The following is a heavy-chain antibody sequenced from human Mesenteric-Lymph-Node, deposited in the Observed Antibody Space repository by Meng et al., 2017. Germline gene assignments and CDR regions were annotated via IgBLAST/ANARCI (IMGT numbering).Heavy chain of an antibody. CDR3: ARDDGHNCTNGVCPPYYYGMDV. D-gene: IGHD2-8*01. V-gene: IGHV6-1*01. Sequence: LRLSCAISGDSVSSNSAAWNWIRQSPSRGLEWLGRTYYRSKWYNDYAVSVKSRITINPDTSKNQFSLKLSSVTAADTAVYYCARDDGHNCTNGVCPPYYYGMDVWGQGTTVTVSS. CDR1: GDSVSSNSAA. CDR2: TYYRSKWYN. J-gene: IGHJ6*02.